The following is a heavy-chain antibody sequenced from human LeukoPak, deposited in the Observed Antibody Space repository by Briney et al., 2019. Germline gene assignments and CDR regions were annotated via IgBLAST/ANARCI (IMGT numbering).Heavy chain of an antibody. CDR3: AREGASPPINWFDP. CDR2: INWNGGST. CDR1: GFTFDDYG. Sequence: GGSLRLSCAASGFTFDDYGMSWVRQAPGKGLEWVSGINWNGGSTGYADSVKGRFTISRDNAKNSLYLQMNSLRAEDTALYYCAREGASPPINWFDPWGQGTLVTVSS. J-gene: IGHJ5*02. V-gene: IGHV3-20*04.